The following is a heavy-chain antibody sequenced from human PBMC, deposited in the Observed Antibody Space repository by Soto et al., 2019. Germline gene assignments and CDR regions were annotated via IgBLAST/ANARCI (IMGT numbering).Heavy chain of an antibody. D-gene: IGHD2-15*01. CDR1: GFTFSNYW. CDR2: IDTDGSTT. J-gene: IGHJ4*02. Sequence: EVHLVESGGAVVQPGGSLRLSCATSGFTFSNYWMHWVRQVPGRGLVWVSRIDTDGSTTSYADLAKGRFTISRDNAKSTLCLQMNSLRAEDTAIYYCACSRRPARLGPKGAIDYWGQGTLVTVSS. CDR3: ACSRRPARLGPKGAIDY. V-gene: IGHV3-74*01.